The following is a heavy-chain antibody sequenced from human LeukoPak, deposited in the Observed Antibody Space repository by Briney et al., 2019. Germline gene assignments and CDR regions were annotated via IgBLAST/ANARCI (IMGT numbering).Heavy chain of an antibody. Sequence: GGSLRLSCAASGFTFSSYAMSWVRQAPGKGLEWVSAISGSGGSTYYADSVKGRFTISRDNSKNTLYLQMNSLRAEDTAVYYCARRPGQRHGFDPWGQGTLVTVSS. J-gene: IGHJ5*02. CDR2: ISGSGGST. V-gene: IGHV3-23*01. CDR3: ARRPGQRHGFDP. CDR1: GFTFSSYA. D-gene: IGHD1-14*01.